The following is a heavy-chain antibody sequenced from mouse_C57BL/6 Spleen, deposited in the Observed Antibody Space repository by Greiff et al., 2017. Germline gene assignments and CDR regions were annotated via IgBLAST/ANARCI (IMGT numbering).Heavy chain of an antibody. CDR1: GYTFTDYE. J-gene: IGHJ2*01. Sequence: QVQLQQSGAELVRPGASVTLSCKASGYTFTDYEMHWVKQTPVHGLEWIGAIDPETGGTAYNQKFKGKAILTADKSSSTAYMELRSLTSEDSAVYYCTRPSMVTGDYWGQGTTLTVSS. CDR3: TRPSMVTGDY. CDR2: IDPETGGT. D-gene: IGHD2-2*01. V-gene: IGHV1-15*01.